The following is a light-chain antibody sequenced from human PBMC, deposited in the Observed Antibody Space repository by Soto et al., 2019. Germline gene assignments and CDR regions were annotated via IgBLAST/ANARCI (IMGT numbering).Light chain of an antibody. CDR1: QSVSSLY. Sequence: EIVLTQSPGTLSLSPGESVTLSCRASQSVSSLYLAWYQQKPGQAPRLLIYATSSRATGIPDRCIGSGSGTDFPLTIGSLEPEDFAVYYCQQYGNSPRYSFGQGPRLEIK. CDR2: ATS. J-gene: IGKJ2*03. CDR3: QQYGNSPRYS. V-gene: IGKV3-20*01.